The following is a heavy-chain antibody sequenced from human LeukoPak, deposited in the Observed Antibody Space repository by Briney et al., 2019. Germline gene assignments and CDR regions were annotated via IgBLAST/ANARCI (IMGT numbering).Heavy chain of an antibody. CDR1: GFTSSSYS. V-gene: IGHV3-48*04. J-gene: IGHJ2*01. CDR2: ISSDSSTI. CDR3: ARSDYYDSSGYYPLEYFDL. D-gene: IGHD3-22*01. Sequence: PGGSLRLSCAASGFTSSSYSMNWVRQAPGKGLKWVSYISSDSSTIYHADSVKGRFTISRDNAKNSLYLQMNSPRAEDTAVYYCARSDYYDSSGYYPLEYFDLWGRGTLVTVSS.